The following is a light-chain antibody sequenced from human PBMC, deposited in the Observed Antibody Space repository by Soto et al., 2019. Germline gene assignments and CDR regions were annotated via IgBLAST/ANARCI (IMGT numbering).Light chain of an antibody. CDR3: QRYDSCRT. J-gene: IGKJ1*01. CDR2: KAS. Sequence: IPMTQSPSTLSASVGDRFTITCRASQSISNWLAWYQQKPGKVPKLLIYKASTLESGVPSRFSGSASGTEFTLTISSLQPDDFATYYCQRYDSCRTFGQGTKVDIK. CDR1: QSISNW. V-gene: IGKV1-5*03.